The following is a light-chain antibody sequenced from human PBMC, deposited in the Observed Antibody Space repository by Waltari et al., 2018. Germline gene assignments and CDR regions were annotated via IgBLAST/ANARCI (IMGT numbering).Light chain of an antibody. CDR2: ENT. J-gene: IGLJ2*01. Sequence: SYELTQPPSVSVSPGQTANITCSGYKLENKYASWYHQKPVQSPLLVIFENTKRPSGIPERFSGTNSGNTATLTISGTQSMDEADYYCQAWDSSTAHVVFGGGTKLTV. CDR1: KLENKY. CDR3: QAWDSSTAHVV. V-gene: IGLV3-1*01.